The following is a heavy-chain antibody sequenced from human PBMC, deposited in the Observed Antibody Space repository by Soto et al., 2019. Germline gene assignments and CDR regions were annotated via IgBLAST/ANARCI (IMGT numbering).Heavy chain of an antibody. V-gene: IGHV1-3*01. Sequence: QVHLVQSGAEVKKPGASVQVSCKASGYTFTTYAMHWVRQAPGQRLEWMGWINAANGNTKYSQKFHGRVTITRDTSPSTAYMEPSRLRSEDTAVYYCAGFYDILTPWGQGTLVTVSS. D-gene: IGHD3-9*01. J-gene: IGHJ5*02. CDR3: AGFYDILTP. CDR2: INAANGNT. CDR1: GYTFTTYA.